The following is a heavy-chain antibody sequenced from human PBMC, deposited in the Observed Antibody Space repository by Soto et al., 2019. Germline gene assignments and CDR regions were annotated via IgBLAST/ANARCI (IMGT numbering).Heavy chain of an antibody. J-gene: IGHJ2*01. CDR2: ISQDGTDT. D-gene: IGHD4-17*01. CDR1: VITFRRWL. Sequence: GSLRLSCGASVITFRRWLMSWVRQAPGKGLEWVASISQDGTDTDYVDSVKGRFAISRDNPKNSLYLQMNSLRADDTAVYYCARDPLSYGDYAQTYWYFDLWGRGTRVTVSS. V-gene: IGHV3-7*01. CDR3: ARDPLSYGDYAQTYWYFDL.